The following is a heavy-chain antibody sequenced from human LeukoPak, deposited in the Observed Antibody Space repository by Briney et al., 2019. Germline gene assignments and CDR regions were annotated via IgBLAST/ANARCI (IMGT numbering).Heavy chain of an antibody. CDR2: INHSGST. Sequence: SETLSLTCAVYGGSFSGYYWSWIRQPPGKGLEWIGEINHSGSTNYNPSLKSRVTISVDTSKNQFSLKLSSVTAADTAVYYCGRHANGDSSAAFDLWGQGTMVFVSS. CDR1: GGSFSGYY. V-gene: IGHV4-34*01. CDR3: GRHANGDSSAAFDL. D-gene: IGHD2-8*01. J-gene: IGHJ3*01.